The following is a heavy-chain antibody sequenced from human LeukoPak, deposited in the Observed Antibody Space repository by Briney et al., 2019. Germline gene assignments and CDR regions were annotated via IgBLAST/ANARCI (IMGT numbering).Heavy chain of an antibody. J-gene: IGHJ4*02. CDR3: ARLDPKGY. CDR1: GYTFTGYY. D-gene: IGHD3-9*01. CDR2: INPNSGGT. V-gene: IGHV1-2*02. Sequence: ASVKVSCKASGYTFTGYYMHWVRQAPGQGLEWMGWINPNSGGTNYAQKFQGRVTITADKSTSTAYMELSSLRSEDTAVYYCARLDPKGYWGQGTLVTVSS.